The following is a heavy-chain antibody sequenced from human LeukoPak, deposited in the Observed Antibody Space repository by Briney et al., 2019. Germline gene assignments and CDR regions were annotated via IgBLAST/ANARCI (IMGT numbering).Heavy chain of an antibody. Sequence: SETLSLTCAVSGGSISSNSYYWGWIRQPPGKGLEWIGSIYYSGSTYYNPSLKSRVTISVDTSKNQFSLKLSSVTAADTAVYYCARDPRRIFEAPNWFDPWGQGTLVTVSS. CDR2: IYYSGST. J-gene: IGHJ5*02. CDR3: ARDPRRIFEAPNWFDP. CDR1: GGSISSNSYY. V-gene: IGHV4-39*02. D-gene: IGHD2-15*01.